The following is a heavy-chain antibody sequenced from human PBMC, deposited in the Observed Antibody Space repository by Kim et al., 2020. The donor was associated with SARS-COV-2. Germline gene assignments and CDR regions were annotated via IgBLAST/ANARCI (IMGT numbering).Heavy chain of an antibody. CDR3: ARGRGGPYYYYGMDV. J-gene: IGHJ6*04. CDR1: GGSFSGYY. Sequence: SETLSLTCAVYGGSFSGYYWSWIRQPPGKGLEWIGEINHSGSTNYNLSLKSRVTISVDTSKNQFSLKLSSVTAADTGVYYCARGRGGPYYYYGMDVWGKG. V-gene: IGHV4-34*01. CDR2: INHSGST. D-gene: IGHD3-10*01.